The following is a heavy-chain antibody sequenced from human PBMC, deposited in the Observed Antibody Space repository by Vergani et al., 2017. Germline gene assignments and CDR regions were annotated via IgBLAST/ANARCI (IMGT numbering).Heavy chain of an antibody. CDR3: ARSVSGWYFDY. D-gene: IGHD6-19*01. CDR2: INPKSGGT. Sequence: QVQLVQSGAEVKKPGASVKVSCKTSGYTFTAYYMHWVRQAPGQGLEWMGWINPKSGGTNYAQKFQDRVTMTRDTSITTVYMELSRLISDDTAVYSCARSVSGWYFDYWGQETLVTVSS. J-gene: IGHJ4*02. CDR1: GYTFTAYY. V-gene: IGHV1-2*02.